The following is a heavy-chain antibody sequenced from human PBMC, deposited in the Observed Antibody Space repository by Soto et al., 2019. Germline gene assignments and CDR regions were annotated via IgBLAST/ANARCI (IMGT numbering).Heavy chain of an antibody. Sequence: LSLTCAVYGGSFSGYYWSWIRQPPGKGLEWIGEINHSGSTNYNPSLKSRVTISVDTSKNQFSLKLSSVTAADTAVYYCARGSEYYYGSGSYRKEYYYMDVWGKGTTVTVSS. CDR1: GGSFSGYY. V-gene: IGHV4-34*01. D-gene: IGHD3-10*01. CDR3: ARGSEYYYGSGSYRKEYYYMDV. CDR2: INHSGST. J-gene: IGHJ6*03.